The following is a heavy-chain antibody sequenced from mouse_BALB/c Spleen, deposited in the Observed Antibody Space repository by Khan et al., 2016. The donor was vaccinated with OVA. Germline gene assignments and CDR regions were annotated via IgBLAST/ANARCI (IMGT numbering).Heavy chain of an antibody. D-gene: IGHD1-2*01. CDR1: GYSFTDYT. CDR2: INPYNGXS. J-gene: IGHJ3*01. Sequence: VRLQQSGPELVKPGDSMKISCKASGYSFTDYTLNWVKQSHGKTLEWIGLINPYNGXSNYNQKFKGKATLTVDKSSSTAYMELLSLTSEDSAVYYCARSGYGGFAYWGQGTLVTVSA. CDR3: ARSGYGGFAY. V-gene: IGHV1-18*01.